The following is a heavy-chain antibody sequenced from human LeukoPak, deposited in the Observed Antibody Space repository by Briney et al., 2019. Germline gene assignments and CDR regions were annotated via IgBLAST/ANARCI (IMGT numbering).Heavy chain of an antibody. CDR2: IKSKTDGGTT. CDR3: TTDSTVTTFDY. D-gene: IGHD4-17*01. CDR1: GFTFSNAW. Sequence: GGSLRLSCAASGFTFSNAWMSWVRQAPGKGQEWVCRIKSKTDGGTTDYAAPVKGRFTISRDDSKNTLYLQMNSLKTEDTAVYYCTTDSTVTTFDYWGQGTLVTVSS. J-gene: IGHJ4*02. V-gene: IGHV3-15*01.